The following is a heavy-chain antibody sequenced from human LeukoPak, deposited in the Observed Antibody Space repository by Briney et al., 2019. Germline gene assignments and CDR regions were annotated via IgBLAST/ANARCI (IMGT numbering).Heavy chain of an antibody. D-gene: IGHD3-9*01. Sequence: GESLKISCKGSGYSFTRHWIGWVRQMPGKGLEWMGIIYPGDSGTRYSPSFQGQVTVSADKSISTAYLQWSSLKASDTAMYFCARRKDYDILTGSSQYYFDYWGQGTLVTVPS. J-gene: IGHJ4*02. CDR3: ARRKDYDILTGSSQYYFDY. CDR1: GYSFTRHW. CDR2: IYPGDSGT. V-gene: IGHV5-51*01.